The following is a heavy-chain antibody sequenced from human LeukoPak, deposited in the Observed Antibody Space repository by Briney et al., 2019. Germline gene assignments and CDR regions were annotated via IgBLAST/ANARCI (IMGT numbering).Heavy chain of an antibody. V-gene: IGHV4-4*07. CDR3: ARDSSYCSGGSCYSHYYYMDV. D-gene: IGHD2-15*01. CDR1: GGSISSYY. Sequence: SETLSLTCTVSGGSISSYYWSWIRQPAGKGLEWIGRIYTSGSTNYNPSLKGRVTMSVDTSKNQFSLKLSSVTAADTAVYYCARDSSYCSGGSCYSHYYYMDVWGKGTTVTVSS. J-gene: IGHJ6*03. CDR2: IYTSGST.